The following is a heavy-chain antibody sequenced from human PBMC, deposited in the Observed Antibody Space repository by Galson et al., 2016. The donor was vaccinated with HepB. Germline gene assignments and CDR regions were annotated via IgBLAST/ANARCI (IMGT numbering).Heavy chain of an antibody. CDR3: ARSKGYYYYAKDV. V-gene: IGHV3-30-3*01. CDR2: ISFDGSNK. Sequence: SLRLSCAVSGITFRSYTMNWVRQAPGKGLGWVAGISFDGSNKYYADSVKGRFTISRDNSKNTLYLQTNSLRPEDTAVHYCARSKGYYYYAKDVWGQGTTVTVSS. CDR1: GITFRSYT. J-gene: IGHJ6*02.